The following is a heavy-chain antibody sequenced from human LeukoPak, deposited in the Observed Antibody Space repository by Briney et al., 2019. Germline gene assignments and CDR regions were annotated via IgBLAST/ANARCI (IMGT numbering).Heavy chain of an antibody. D-gene: IGHD6-19*01. V-gene: IGHV1-8*01. CDR3: ATLSSGWDERIDY. CDR1: GYTFTNYD. J-gene: IGHJ4*02. CDR2: MNPNSGST. Sequence: ASVKVSCKTSGYTFTNYDINWVRQATGQGLEWMGWMNPNSGSTDYAQKFQGRVTMTEDTSTDTAYMELSSLRSEDTAVYYCATLSSGWDERIDYWGQGTLVTVSS.